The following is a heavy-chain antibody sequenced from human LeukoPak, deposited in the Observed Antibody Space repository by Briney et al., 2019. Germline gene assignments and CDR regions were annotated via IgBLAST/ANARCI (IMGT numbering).Heavy chain of an antibody. CDR1: GFTFGDYA. Sequence: SLRLSCTASGFTFGDYAMSWVRQAPGKGLEWVGFIRSKAYGGTTEYAASVKARFTISRDDSKSIAYLQMNSLKTEDTAVYYCTRTCGGDCYLLDYWGQGTLVTVSS. J-gene: IGHJ4*02. CDR3: TRTCGGDCYLLDY. D-gene: IGHD2-21*02. V-gene: IGHV3-49*04. CDR2: IRSKAYGGTT.